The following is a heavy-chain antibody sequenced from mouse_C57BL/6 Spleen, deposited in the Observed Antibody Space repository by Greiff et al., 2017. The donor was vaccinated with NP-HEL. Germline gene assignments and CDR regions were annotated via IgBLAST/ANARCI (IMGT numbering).Heavy chain of an antibody. V-gene: IGHV6-3*01. Sequence: EVQVVESGGGLVQPGGSMKLSCVASGFTFSNYWMNWVRQSPEKGLEWVAQIRLKSDNYATHYAESVKGRFTISRDDSKSSVYLQMNNLRAEDTGIYYCTGLYYYGSSYYDYWGQGTTLTVSS. CDR2: IRLKSDNYAT. CDR3: TGLYYYGSSYYDY. J-gene: IGHJ2*01. CDR1: GFTFSNYW. D-gene: IGHD1-1*01.